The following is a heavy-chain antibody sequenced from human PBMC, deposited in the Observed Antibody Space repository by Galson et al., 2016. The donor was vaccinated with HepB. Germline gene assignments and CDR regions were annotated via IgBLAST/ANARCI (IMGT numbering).Heavy chain of an antibody. CDR1: GFPFSRFA. J-gene: IGHJ4*01. D-gene: IGHD5-12*01. CDR3: AKDLVATGISGTLDD. CDR2: IDNSADTT. V-gene: IGHV3-23*01. Sequence: SLRLSCAVSGFPFSRFAMTWVRQAPGRGLEWVASIDNSADTTHYVDSVKGRFTISRDKSRNTLYLQMRSLGAEDTAIYYCAKDLVATGISGTLDDWGHVTMVTVSS.